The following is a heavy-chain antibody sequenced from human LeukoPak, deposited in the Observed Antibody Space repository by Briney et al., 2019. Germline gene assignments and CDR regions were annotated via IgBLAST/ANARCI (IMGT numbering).Heavy chain of an antibody. V-gene: IGHV4-4*02. CDR3: ARGSSSWYNWFDP. CDR2: IYHSGST. D-gene: IGHD6-13*01. CDR1: GGSISSSNW. J-gene: IGHJ5*02. Sequence: SGTLSLTCAVSGGSISSSNWWSWVRQPPGKGLEWLGEIYHSGSTNYNPSLKSRVTISVDKSKNQFSLKLSSVTAADTAVYYCARGSSSWYNWFDPWGQGTLVTVSS.